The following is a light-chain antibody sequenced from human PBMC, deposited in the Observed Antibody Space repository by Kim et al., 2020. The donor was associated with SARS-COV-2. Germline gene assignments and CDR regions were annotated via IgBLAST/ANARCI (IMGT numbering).Light chain of an antibody. CDR2: RND. CDR3: SSWDDSLDVVV. J-gene: IGLJ2*01. CDR1: SSNIQSNT. V-gene: IGLV1-44*01. Sequence: QSVLTQPPSASGTPGQRVIISCSGRSSNIQSNTVNWYQQLPGTAPKLLISRNDQRPSGVPGRFSGSKSGTSASLAITGLQSEDEAHYYCSSWDDSLDVVVFGGGTQLTVL.